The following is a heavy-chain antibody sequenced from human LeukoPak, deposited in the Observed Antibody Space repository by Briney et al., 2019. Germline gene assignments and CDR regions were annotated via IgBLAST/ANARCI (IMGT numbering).Heavy chain of an antibody. J-gene: IGHJ4*02. CDR2: ISWNSGSI. Sequence: GRSLRLSCAASGFTFDDYAMHWVRQAPGKGLEWVSGISWNSGSIGYADSVKGRFTISRDNAKNSLCLQMNSLRAEDMALYYCAKGVYSSGWYYYFDYWGQGTLVTVSS. D-gene: IGHD6-19*01. CDR3: AKGVYSSGWYYYFDY. CDR1: GFTFDDYA. V-gene: IGHV3-9*03.